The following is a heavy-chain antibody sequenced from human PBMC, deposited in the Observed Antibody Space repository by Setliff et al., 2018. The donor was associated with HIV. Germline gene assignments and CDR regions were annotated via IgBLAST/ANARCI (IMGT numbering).Heavy chain of an antibody. V-gene: IGHV1-18*01. CDR3: ARDVGYCTATSCQTGLDY. CDR2: ISVNNDNS. Sequence: ASVKVSCKASTNTFLNYGISWVRQAPGQGLEWMGWISVNNDNSNYAQRFRDRVTMTTDIPTSTAYMELRGVRSDDTAVYYCARDVGYCTATSCQTGLDYWGQGTLVTVSS. CDR1: TNTFLNYG. J-gene: IGHJ4*02. D-gene: IGHD2-8*02.